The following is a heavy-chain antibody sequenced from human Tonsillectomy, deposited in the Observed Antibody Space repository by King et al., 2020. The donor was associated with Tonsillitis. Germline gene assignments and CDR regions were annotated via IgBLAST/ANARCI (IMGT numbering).Heavy chain of an antibody. CDR1: GTSIDSYY. Sequence: VQLQESGPGLVKPSETLSLTCSVTGTSIDSYYWNWVRQAPGKGLEWIGKLYYTGSTTYNPSLQSRITISVDESKKQVSLTLTSVTPADTAVYYCARAKYYSGDFRPWGQGILVTVSS. J-gene: IGHJ5*02. CDR2: LYYTGST. V-gene: IGHV4-59*13. D-gene: IGHD3-10*01. CDR3: ARAKYYSGDFRP.